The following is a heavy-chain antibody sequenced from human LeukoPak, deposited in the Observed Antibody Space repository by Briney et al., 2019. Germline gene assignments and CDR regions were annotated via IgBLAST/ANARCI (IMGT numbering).Heavy chain of an antibody. CDR2: IYYGGST. CDR1: GGSISSSSYY. V-gene: IGHV4-39*02. J-gene: IGHJ3*02. Sequence: SETLSLTCTVSGGSISSSSYYWGWIRQPPGKGLEWIGSIYYGGSTYYSPSLKSRVTISVDTSKNQFSLKLSSVTAADTAVYYCAREPYYDILTGYSPRAFDIWGQGTMVTVSS. D-gene: IGHD3-9*01. CDR3: AREPYYDILTGYSPRAFDI.